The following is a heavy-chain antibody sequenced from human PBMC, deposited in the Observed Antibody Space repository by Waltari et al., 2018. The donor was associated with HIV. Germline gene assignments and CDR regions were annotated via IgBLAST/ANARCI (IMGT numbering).Heavy chain of an antibody. Sequence: QVQLVQSGAELKTPGASVEFSCRASGYSFTAYYIHWVRQAPGQGLQWMGRINPLSGSTKIPLTFQVRMTMTRDTSSGAVFTELRGLKFNDTALYYCARGESVSVSNIPPGYRFDFWGQGTLITVSS. CDR1: GYSFTAYY. D-gene: IGHD2-15*01. CDR3: ARGESVSVSNIPPGYRFDF. V-gene: IGHV1-2*06. J-gene: IGHJ4*02. CDR2: INPLSGST.